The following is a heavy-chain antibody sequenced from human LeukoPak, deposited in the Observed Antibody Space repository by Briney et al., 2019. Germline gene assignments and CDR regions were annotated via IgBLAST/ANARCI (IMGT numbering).Heavy chain of an antibody. CDR2: ISGSGGST. J-gene: IGHJ5*02. CDR1: GFTFSSYW. CDR3: AKDRHAPGRYCSSTTCFPFDP. D-gene: IGHD2-2*01. V-gene: IGHV3-23*01. Sequence: PGGSLRLSCAASGFTFSSYWMHWVRQAPGKGLEWVSAISGSGGSTYYADSVKGRFTISRDNSKNTLYLQMNSLRAEDTAVYYCAKDRHAPGRYCSSTTCFPFDPWGQGTLVTVSS.